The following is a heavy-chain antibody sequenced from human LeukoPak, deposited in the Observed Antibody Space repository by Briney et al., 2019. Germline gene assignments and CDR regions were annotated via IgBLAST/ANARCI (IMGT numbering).Heavy chain of an antibody. J-gene: IGHJ4*02. CDR2: INHEGGA. CDR1: AESFSGYS. Sequence: SETLSLTCAVYAESFSGYSYIWIRQSPGKGLDWIAKINHEGGANYNPSLKSRATISINRSKNQFSLELRSLTAADTAMYYCARGPARYCPSASCLHYFDHWGQGALVTVSS. CDR3: ARGPARYCPSASCLHYFDH. V-gene: IGHV4-34*01. D-gene: IGHD2-15*01.